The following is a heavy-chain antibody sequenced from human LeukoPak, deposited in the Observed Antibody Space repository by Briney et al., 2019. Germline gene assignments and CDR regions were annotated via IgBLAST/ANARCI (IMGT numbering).Heavy chain of an antibody. D-gene: IGHD2-21*01. Sequence: ASVKVSCKASGYTFSSYGISWVRQAPGQGLEWMGWISAYNGNANYAQKLQGRVTMTRDMSTSTDYMELSSLRSEDTAIYYCARDNSVGDNAWWFDPWGQGTLVTVSS. CDR1: GYTFSSYG. V-gene: IGHV1-18*01. J-gene: IGHJ5*02. CDR3: ARDNSVGDNAWWFDP. CDR2: ISAYNGNA.